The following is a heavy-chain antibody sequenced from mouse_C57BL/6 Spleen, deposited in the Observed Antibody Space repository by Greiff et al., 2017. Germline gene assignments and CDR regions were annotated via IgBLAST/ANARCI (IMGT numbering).Heavy chain of an antibody. CDR1: GFTFSDYG. CDR3: ARRDYPYAMDY. J-gene: IGHJ4*01. Sequence: EVHLVESGGGLVKPGGSLKLSCAASGFTFSDYGMHWVRQAPEKGLEWVAYISSGSSTIYYADTVKGRFTISRDNAKNTLFLQMTSLRSEDTAMYYGARRDYPYAMDYWGQGTSVTVSS. CDR2: ISSGSSTI. D-gene: IGHD5-5*01. V-gene: IGHV5-17*01.